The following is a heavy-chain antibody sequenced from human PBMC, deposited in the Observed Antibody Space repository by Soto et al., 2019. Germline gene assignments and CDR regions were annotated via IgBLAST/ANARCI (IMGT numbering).Heavy chain of an antibody. Sequence: PSETLSLTCTVSGGSISSSSYYWGWLRQPPGQGREWIGSIYYSGSTYSNPSLKSRATISVDTSKNQFSLKLSSVTAADTAVYYCARQPAGTRQCTNGVCYDYYYYGMDVWGQGTTVTVSS. V-gene: IGHV4-39*01. D-gene: IGHD2-8*01. CDR2: IYYSGST. CDR1: GGSISSSSYY. CDR3: ARQPAGTRQCTNGVCYDYYYYGMDV. J-gene: IGHJ6*02.